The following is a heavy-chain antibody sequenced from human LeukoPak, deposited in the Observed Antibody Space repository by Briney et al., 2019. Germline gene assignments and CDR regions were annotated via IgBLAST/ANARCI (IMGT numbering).Heavy chain of an antibody. Sequence: SETLSLTCTVSGGSISSGSYYWSWIRQPAGKGLEWIGRIYTSGSTNYNPSLKSRVTISVDTSKNQFSLKLSSVTAADTAVYYCARAGMGATYHWGQGTLVTVSS. CDR3: ARAGMGATYH. CDR1: GGSISSGSYY. D-gene: IGHD1-26*01. V-gene: IGHV4-61*02. J-gene: IGHJ5*02. CDR2: IYTSGST.